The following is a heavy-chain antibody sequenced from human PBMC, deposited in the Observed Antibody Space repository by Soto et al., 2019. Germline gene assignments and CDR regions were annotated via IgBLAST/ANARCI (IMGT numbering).Heavy chain of an antibody. Sequence: QVQLVESGGGVVQPGRSLRLSCAASGFTFSSYAMHWVRQAPGKGLEWVAVISYDGSNKYYADSVKGRFTISRDNSKNTLYLQMNSLRAEDMAVYYCARVPHMFPSFDGMDVWGQGTTVTVSS. D-gene: IGHD3-10*02. V-gene: IGHV3-30-3*01. CDR2: ISYDGSNK. J-gene: IGHJ6*02. CDR3: ARVPHMFPSFDGMDV. CDR1: GFTFSSYA.